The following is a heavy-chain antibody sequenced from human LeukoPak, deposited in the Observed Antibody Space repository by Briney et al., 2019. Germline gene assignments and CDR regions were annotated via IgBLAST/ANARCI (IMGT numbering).Heavy chain of an antibody. D-gene: IGHD3-10*01. CDR3: AKRSSYYYGSGDTYFDY. Sequence: PGGSLRLSCAASGFTFSSYAMSWVRQAPGKGLEWVSAISGSGGSTYYADSVKGRFTISRDNSKNTLYLRMNSLRAEDTAVYYCAKRSSYYYGSGDTYFDYWGQGTLVTVSS. J-gene: IGHJ4*02. CDR2: ISGSGGST. CDR1: GFTFSSYA. V-gene: IGHV3-23*01.